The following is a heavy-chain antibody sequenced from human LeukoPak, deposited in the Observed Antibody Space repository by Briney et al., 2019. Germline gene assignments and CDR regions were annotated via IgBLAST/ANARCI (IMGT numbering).Heavy chain of an antibody. CDR1: GGSISSYY. V-gene: IGHV4-4*07. Sequence: SETLSLTCTVSGGSISSYYWSWIRQPAGKGLEWIGRIYTSGSTNYNPSLKSRVTMSVDTSKNQFSLKLSSVTAADTAVYYCARAAAKWYYDSSGWVVNDAFDIWGQGTVVTVSS. CDR2: IYTSGST. J-gene: IGHJ3*02. CDR3: ARAAAKWYYDSSGWVVNDAFDI. D-gene: IGHD3-22*01.